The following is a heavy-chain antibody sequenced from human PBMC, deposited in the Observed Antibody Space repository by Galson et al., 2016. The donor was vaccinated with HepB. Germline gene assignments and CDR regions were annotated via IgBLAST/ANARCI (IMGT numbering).Heavy chain of an antibody. J-gene: IGHJ6*02. Sequence: SLRLSCAASGFSVSNNYMSWVRQAPGKGLECVSVIHDDGSTNYEDPVMGRFTISRDNSKNTLYLEMNSLRAEDVAVYYCARASGIRGIKGAMDVWGQGTTVSVSS. CDR2: IHDDGST. CDR3: ARASGIRGIKGAMDV. CDR1: GFSVSNNY. V-gene: IGHV3-53*01. D-gene: IGHD3-10*01.